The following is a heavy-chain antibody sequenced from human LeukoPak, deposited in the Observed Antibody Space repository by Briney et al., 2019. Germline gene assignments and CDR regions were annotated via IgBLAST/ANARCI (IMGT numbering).Heavy chain of an antibody. J-gene: IGHJ4*02. V-gene: IGHV3-23*01. Sequence: GRSLRLSCAAPGFTFSNYAMSWVRQAPGEGLEWVSAISGSGGTTFYADSVKGRFTISRDNSKNTLYLQVNSLRAADTAIYYCAKVQEMDTILPPFHYWGQGTLVTVSS. D-gene: IGHD5-24*01. CDR2: ISGSGGTT. CDR1: GFTFSNYA. CDR3: AKVQEMDTILPPFHY.